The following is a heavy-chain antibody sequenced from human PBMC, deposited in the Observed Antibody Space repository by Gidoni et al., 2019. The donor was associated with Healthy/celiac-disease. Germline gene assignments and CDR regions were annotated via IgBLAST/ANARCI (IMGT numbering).Heavy chain of an antibody. CDR1: GFTVSSYA. V-gene: IGHV3-23*01. CDR2: ISGSGGST. D-gene: IGHD1-1*01. J-gene: IGHJ4*02. Sequence: EVQMLESGGGLVQPGGDMRLSCAASGFTVSSYAMSWVRQAPGKGLEWVSAISGSGGSTYYADSVKGRFTISRDNSKNTLYLQMNSLRAEDTAVYYCAKDLEGWNEHYFDYWGQGTLVTVSS. CDR3: AKDLEGWNEHYFDY.